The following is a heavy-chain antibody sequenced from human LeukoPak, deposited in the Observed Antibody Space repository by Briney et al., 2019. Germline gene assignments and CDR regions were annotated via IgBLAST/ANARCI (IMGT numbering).Heavy chain of an antibody. V-gene: IGHV3-23*01. J-gene: IGHJ1*01. CDR1: GFTFSSYA. Sequence: PGGSLRLSCAASGFTFSSYAMSWVRQAPGKGLEWVSAISGSGGSTYYADSVKGRFTISRDNSKNTLYLQMNSLRAEDTAVYYCAKVQCSSTSCYRDGGYFQHWGQGTLVTVSS. CDR3: AKVQCSSTSCYRDGGYFQH. CDR2: ISGSGGST. D-gene: IGHD2-2*01.